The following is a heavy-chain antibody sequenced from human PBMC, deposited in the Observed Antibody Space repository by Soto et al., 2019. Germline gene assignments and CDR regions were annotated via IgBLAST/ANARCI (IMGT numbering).Heavy chain of an antibody. V-gene: IGHV3-7*01. D-gene: IGHD6-25*01. CDR1: GFTFSSYW. Sequence: EVQLVESGGGLVQPGGSLRFSCAASGFTFSSYWRTWVRQAPGKGLEWVANIKQDGTEKYYVDSVKGRFTISRDNAKNSLYLQMNSLRAEDTAVYYCAREKRANGYFDYWGQGALVTVSS. CDR3: AREKRANGYFDY. CDR2: IKQDGTEK. J-gene: IGHJ4*02.